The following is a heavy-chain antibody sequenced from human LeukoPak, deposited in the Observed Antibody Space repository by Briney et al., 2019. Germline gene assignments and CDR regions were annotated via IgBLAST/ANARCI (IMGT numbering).Heavy chain of an antibody. D-gene: IGHD6-19*01. CDR1: GFAFSSYS. CDR3: ARDTSSGWDYYYYYYYMDV. V-gene: IGHV3-21*01. CDR2: ISSSSSYI. J-gene: IGHJ6*03. Sequence: PGGSLRLSCAASGFAFSSYSMNWVRQAPGKGLEWVSSISSSSSYIYYADSVKGRFTISRDNAKNSLYLQMNSLRAEDTAVYYCARDTSSGWDYYYYYYYMDVWGKGTTVTISS.